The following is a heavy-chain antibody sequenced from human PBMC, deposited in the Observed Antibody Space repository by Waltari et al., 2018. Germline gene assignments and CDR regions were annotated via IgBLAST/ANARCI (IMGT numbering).Heavy chain of an antibody. CDR1: GFTFISSS. Sequence: EVQLVESGGGLVQPGGSLRLSCAASGFTFISSSMHWVRQAPGKGLEWVSYISSSSSTIYYADSVKGRFTISRDNAKNSLYLQMNSLRAEDTAVYYCARDDYSSSWYYWGQGTLVTVSS. CDR3: ARDDYSSSWYY. D-gene: IGHD6-13*01. J-gene: IGHJ4*02. CDR2: ISSSSSTI. V-gene: IGHV3-48*04.